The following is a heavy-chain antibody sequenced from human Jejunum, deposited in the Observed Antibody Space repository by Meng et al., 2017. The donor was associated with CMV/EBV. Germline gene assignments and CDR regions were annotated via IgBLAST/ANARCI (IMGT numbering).Heavy chain of an antibody. J-gene: IGHJ4*02. Sequence: AASGFTFSNYAMHWIRQAPGKGLEWVAFISNDEKNKYYVDSVKGRFTISRENAKNSLYLQMNSLRAGDTAVYYCARAVGAPNYFDYWGQGTLVTVSS. CDR1: GFTFSNYA. V-gene: IGHV3-30*14. CDR2: ISNDEKNK. D-gene: IGHD1-26*01. CDR3: ARAVGAPNYFDY.